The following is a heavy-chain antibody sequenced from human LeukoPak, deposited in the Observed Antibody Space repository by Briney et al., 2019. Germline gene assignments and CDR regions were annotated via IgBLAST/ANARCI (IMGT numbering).Heavy chain of an antibody. CDR3: AKGPYGLGIYYGMDV. CDR1: GFTFSNCG. D-gene: IGHD3-10*01. Sequence: GGSLRLSCAPSGFTFSNCGMSWVRQAPGKGLQWLSVIGGDGTTYYADSVKGRFTVSRDNSENTLYLQMNSLRAEDTAVYYCAKGPYGLGIYYGMDVWGQGTTVTV. J-gene: IGHJ6*02. CDR2: IGGDGTT. V-gene: IGHV3-23*01.